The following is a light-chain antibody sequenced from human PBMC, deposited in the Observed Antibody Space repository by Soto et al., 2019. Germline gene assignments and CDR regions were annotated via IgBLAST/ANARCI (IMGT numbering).Light chain of an antibody. Sequence: EIVMTQSPATLSVSPGERATLSCRASQSVSSNLAWYKQKTGQAPRLLIYGASNKTTGIPARFSGKGYGTEFTLTICSLQFEDFAVYYCQQYNNWPPITFGQGTRLEIK. CDR2: GAS. V-gene: IGKV3-15*01. CDR1: QSVSSN. CDR3: QQYNNWPPIT. J-gene: IGKJ5*01.